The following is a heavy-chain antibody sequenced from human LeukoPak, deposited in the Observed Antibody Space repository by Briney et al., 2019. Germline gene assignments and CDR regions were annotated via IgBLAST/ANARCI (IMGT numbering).Heavy chain of an antibody. Sequence: GGSLRLSCAASGFTFSSYSMIWVRQAPGKGLEWVSYISSSSSTIYYADSVKGRFTISRDNAKNSLYLQMNSLRDEDTAVYYCARDLVLWFGELPLDYWGQGTLVTVTS. CDR2: ISSSSSTI. V-gene: IGHV3-48*02. D-gene: IGHD3-10*01. J-gene: IGHJ4*02. CDR1: GFTFSSYS. CDR3: ARDLVLWFGELPLDY.